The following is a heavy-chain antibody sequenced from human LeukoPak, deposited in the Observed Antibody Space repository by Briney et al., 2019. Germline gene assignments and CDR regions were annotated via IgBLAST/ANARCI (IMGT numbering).Heavy chain of an antibody. CDR3: AREWDEVYRGDY. Sequence: NASETLSLTCTVSGGSISSSSYYWGWIRQPPGKGLEWIGSIYYSGSTYYNPSLKSRVTISVDTSKNQFSLKLSSVTAADTAVYYCAREWDEVYRGDYWGQGTLVTVSS. CDR1: GGSISSSSYY. V-gene: IGHV4-39*02. J-gene: IGHJ4*02. D-gene: IGHD1-26*01. CDR2: IYYSGST.